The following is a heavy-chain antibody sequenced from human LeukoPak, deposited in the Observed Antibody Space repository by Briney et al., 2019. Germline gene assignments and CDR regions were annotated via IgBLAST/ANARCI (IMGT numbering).Heavy chain of an antibody. Sequence: GGSLRLSCAASGFTFSSYWMSWVRQAPGKGLEGVANIKLDGSERYYMDSVRGRFTISRDYSKNSLDLQMNSLRAEDTAVYYCALSRGSGGPFDFWGQGTLVTVSS. CDR3: ALSRGSGGPFDF. CDR2: IKLDGSER. V-gene: IGHV3-7*01. J-gene: IGHJ4*02. D-gene: IGHD3-10*01. CDR1: GFTFSSYW.